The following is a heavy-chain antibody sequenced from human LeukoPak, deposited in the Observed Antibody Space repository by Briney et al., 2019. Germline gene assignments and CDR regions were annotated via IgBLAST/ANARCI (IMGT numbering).Heavy chain of an antibody. CDR1: GFTFSSYS. Sequence: GGSLRLSCAASGFTFSSYSMNWVRQAPGKGLEWVSYISSSSSTIYYADSVKGRFTISRDNAKNSLYLQMNSLRDEDTAVYYCARAGYCSGGSCYPLYYYYGMDVWGQGTTVTVSS. D-gene: IGHD2-15*01. J-gene: IGHJ6*02. V-gene: IGHV3-48*02. CDR2: ISSSSSTI. CDR3: ARAGYCSGGSCYPLYYYYGMDV.